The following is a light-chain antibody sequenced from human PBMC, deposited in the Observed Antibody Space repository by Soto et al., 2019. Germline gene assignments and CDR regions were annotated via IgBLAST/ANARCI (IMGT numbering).Light chain of an antibody. Sequence: DIPKTPSSFPLSFTFGRKNNNTCRASQSISRWLAWYQQKPGKAPKVLIYDASSLESGVPSRFSGSGSGTEFTLTISSLQPDDVATYYCQQYNSPATFGQGTKVDIK. CDR1: QSISRW. CDR2: DAS. CDR3: QQYNSPAT. J-gene: IGKJ2*01. V-gene: IGKV1-5*01.